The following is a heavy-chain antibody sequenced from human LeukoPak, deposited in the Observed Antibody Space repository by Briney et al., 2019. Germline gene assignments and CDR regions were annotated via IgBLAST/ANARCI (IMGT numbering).Heavy chain of an antibody. Sequence: PGGSLRLSCAASGFIFSSYSMNWVRQAPGKGLEWVSYINSRSSTIYYADSVKGRFTISRDNTKNSLYLQMNSLRAEDTAVYYCAKGLYSSSWYGSYWGQGTLVTVSS. J-gene: IGHJ4*02. V-gene: IGHV3-48*04. CDR1: GFIFSSYS. CDR3: AKGLYSSSWYGSY. D-gene: IGHD6-13*01. CDR2: INSRSSTI.